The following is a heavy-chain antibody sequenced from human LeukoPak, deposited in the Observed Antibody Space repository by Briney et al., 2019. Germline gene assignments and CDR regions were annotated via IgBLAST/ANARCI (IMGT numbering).Heavy chain of an antibody. CDR2: ISYDGSNK. CDR3: AKDWQQVDY. CDR1: GLTFSSYG. V-gene: IGHV3-30*18. J-gene: IGHJ4*02. D-gene: IGHD6-13*01. Sequence: GGSLRLSCAASGLTFSSYGMHWVRQAPGKGLEWVAVISYDGSNKYYADSVKGRFTISRDNSKNTLYLQMNSLRAEDTAVYYCAKDWQQVDYWGQGTLVTVSS.